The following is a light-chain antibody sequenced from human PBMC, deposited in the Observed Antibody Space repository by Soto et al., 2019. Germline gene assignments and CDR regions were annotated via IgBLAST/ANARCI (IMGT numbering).Light chain of an antibody. CDR2: LTGDGSH. V-gene: IGLV4-69*01. J-gene: IGLJ3*02. CDR1: SGHSHYA. Sequence: QLVVTQSPSASASLGASVKLTCTLSSGHSHYAIAWHQQHPDKGPRYLMKLTGDGSHIKGDGIPDRFSGSSSGAERYLTISSLQSEDEADYYCQTWDSGIRVFGGGTKLTV. CDR3: QTWDSGIRV.